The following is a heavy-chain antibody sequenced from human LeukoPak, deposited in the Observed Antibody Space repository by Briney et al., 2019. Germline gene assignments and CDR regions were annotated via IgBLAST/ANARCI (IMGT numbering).Heavy chain of an antibody. D-gene: IGHD6-19*01. CDR2: FDPEDGET. CDR3: ARVKDQWLSHGMDV. Sequence: ASVKVSCKVSGYTLTELSMHWVRQAPGKGLEWMGGFDPEDGETIYAQKFQGRVTMTRDTSISTAYMELSRLRSDDTAVYYCARVKDQWLSHGMDVWGQGTTVTVSS. V-gene: IGHV1-24*01. J-gene: IGHJ6*02. CDR1: GYTLTELS.